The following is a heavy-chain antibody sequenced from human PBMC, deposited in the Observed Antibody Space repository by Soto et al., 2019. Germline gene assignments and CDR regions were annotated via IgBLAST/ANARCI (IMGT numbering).Heavy chain of an antibody. D-gene: IGHD3-10*01. CDR1: GFTFTSYA. CDR2: INGGSGNT. V-gene: IGHV1-3*01. Sequence: ASVKVSCKSSGFTFTSYAIHWLRQAPGQRPQWMGWINGGSGNTKYSQDFQGRVTFTRGTFATTAYLELSSLRSEDTAVYYCARVPPWGNSAGDYYIQHYDSWGQGTPVTVSS. J-gene: IGHJ4*02. CDR3: ARVPPWGNSAGDYYIQHYDS.